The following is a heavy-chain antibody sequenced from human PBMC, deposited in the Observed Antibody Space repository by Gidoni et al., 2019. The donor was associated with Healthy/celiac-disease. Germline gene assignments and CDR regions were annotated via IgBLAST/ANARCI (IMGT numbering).Heavy chain of an antibody. CDR2: MNPNSGNT. CDR1: GYTFPSYD. Sequence: QVQLGQSGAEVQKPGASVKVSCKASGYTFPSYDLNWVRQATGQGLEWMGWMNPNSGNTGYAQKFQGRVTMTRNTSISTAYMELSSLRSEDTAVYYCARGPASVELRYWFDPWCQGTLVTVSS. J-gene: IGHJ5*02. D-gene: IGHD1-7*01. V-gene: IGHV1-8*01. CDR3: ARGPASVELRYWFDP.